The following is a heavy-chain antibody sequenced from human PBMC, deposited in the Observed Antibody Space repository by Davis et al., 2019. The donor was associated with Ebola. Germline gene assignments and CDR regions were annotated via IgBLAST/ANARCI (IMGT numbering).Heavy chain of an antibody. CDR2: IDDGPRNI. CDR3: TTRLVNHFDY. D-gene: IGHD6-19*01. J-gene: IGHJ4*02. Sequence: GESLKISCAASGFTFSVYYMSWIRQAPGKGPEWVSTIDDGPRNIHYADSVRGRFTISRDDSLSTVFLQMDALRAEDTALYYCTTRLVNHFDYWGQGTQVTVSS. CDR1: GFTFSVYY. V-gene: IGHV3-23*01.